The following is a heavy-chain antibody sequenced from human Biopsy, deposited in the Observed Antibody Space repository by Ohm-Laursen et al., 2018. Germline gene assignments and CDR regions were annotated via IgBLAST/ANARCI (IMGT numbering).Heavy chain of an antibody. J-gene: IGHJ4*02. V-gene: IGHV1-8*01. CDR3: ARVPSTTRSRDY. CDR1: GYTFTSYD. CDR2: MNPNSGNT. D-gene: IGHD2-2*01. Sequence: VSVKVSCKASGYTFTSYDINWVRQATGQGLEWMGWMNPNSGNTGYAQKFQGRVTMTRNTSISTAYMELSSLRSEDTAVYYCARVPSTTRSRDYWGQGTLVTVSS.